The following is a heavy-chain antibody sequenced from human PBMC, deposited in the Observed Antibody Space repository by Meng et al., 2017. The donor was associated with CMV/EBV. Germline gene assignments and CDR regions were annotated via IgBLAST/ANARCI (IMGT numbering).Heavy chain of an antibody. Sequence: GESLMTSCAASGITFSSYAMGWVRPAPGKGLEWVSANSGGGGSTYYADSVKGRFTISRDNSKNTLYLQMNSLRAEDTAVYYCAKTTAVDTRSYYCYGMDVWGQGTTVTVSS. CDR3: AKTTAVDTRSYYCYGMDV. J-gene: IGHJ6*02. D-gene: IGHD6-13*01. CDR2: NSGGGGST. V-gene: IGHV3-23*01. CDR1: GITFSSYA.